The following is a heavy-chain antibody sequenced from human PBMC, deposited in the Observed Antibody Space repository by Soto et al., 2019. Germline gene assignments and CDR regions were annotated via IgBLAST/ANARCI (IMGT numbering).Heavy chain of an antibody. CDR3: ASSRDYDFWSGPSSPNWFDP. CDR1: GGTFSSYA. CDR2: IIPIFGTA. Sequence: ASVKVSCKASGGTFSSYAISWVRQAPGQGLEWMGGIIPIFGTANYAQKFQGRVTITADKSTSTAYMELSSLRSEDTAVYYCASSRDYDFWSGPSSPNWFDPWG. V-gene: IGHV1-69*06. D-gene: IGHD3-3*01. J-gene: IGHJ5*02.